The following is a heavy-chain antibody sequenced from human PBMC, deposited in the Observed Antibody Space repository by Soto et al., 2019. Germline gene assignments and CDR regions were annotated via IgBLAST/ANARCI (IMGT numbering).Heavy chain of an antibody. V-gene: IGHV3-15*01. CDR1: GFTFSNAW. CDR3: TTDPGWITMIVVVTQGWFDP. CDR2: IKSKTDGGTT. Sequence: PGGSLRLSCAASGFTFSNAWRSWVRQAPGKGLEWVGGIKSKTDGGTTDYPAPVKGRFTISRNDSKNTLYLQMNSLKTEDTAVYYCTTDPGWITMIVVVTQGWFDPWGQGTLVTVSS. D-gene: IGHD3-22*01. J-gene: IGHJ5*02.